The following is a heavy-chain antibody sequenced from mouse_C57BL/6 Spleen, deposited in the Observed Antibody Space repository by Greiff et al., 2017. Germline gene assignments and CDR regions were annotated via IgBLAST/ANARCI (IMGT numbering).Heavy chain of an antibody. CDR1: GYTFTSYD. CDR2: IYPRDGST. J-gene: IGHJ3*01. D-gene: IGHD1-1*01. CDR3: ADGSSYVGFAY. Sequence: QVQLQQSGPELVKPGASVKLSCKASGYTFTSYDINWVKQRPGQGLEWIGWIYPRDGSTKYHEKFKGKATFTVDTASSTAYMELHSLTSEDSAVYFCADGSSYVGFAYWGQGTLVTVSA. V-gene: IGHV1-85*01.